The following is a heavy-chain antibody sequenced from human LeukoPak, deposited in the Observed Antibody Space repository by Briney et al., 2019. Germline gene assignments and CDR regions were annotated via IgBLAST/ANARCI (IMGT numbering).Heavy chain of an antibody. V-gene: IGHV1-8*03. CDR1: GYTFTTLD. CDR2: INPNSGNR. CDR3: ARVDGSPDY. D-gene: IGHD2-15*01. J-gene: IGHJ4*02. Sequence: ASVKVSCKASGYTFTTLDINWVRQATGQGLEWMGWINPNSGNRGYAQKFQGRVTITRDTSISTAYMELSSLRSEDTAVYYCARVDGSPDYWDQGTLVTVSS.